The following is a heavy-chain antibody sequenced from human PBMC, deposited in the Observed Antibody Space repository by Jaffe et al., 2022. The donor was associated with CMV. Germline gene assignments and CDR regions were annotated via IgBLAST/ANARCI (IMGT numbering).Heavy chain of an antibody. Sequence: EVQLVESGGGLVKPGGSLRLSCAASGFTFSSYSMNWVRQAPGKGLEWVSSISSSSSYIYYADSVKGRFTISRDNAKNSLYLQMNSLRAEDTAVYYCATLGRASSGEDSWGQGTLVTVSS. CDR2: ISSSSSYI. V-gene: IGHV3-21*01. D-gene: IGHD3-22*01. CDR1: GFTFSSYS. CDR3: ATLGRASSGEDS. J-gene: IGHJ4*02.